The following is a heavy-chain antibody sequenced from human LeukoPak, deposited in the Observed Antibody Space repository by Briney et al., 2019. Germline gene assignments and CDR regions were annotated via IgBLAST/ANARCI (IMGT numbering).Heavy chain of an antibody. Sequence: ASVTVSCKASGYTFTSYYLHWVRQAPGQGLEWMGLINPSGGSTSYAQNFQGRVTMTRDTSTSTVYMELSSLRSEDTAIYYCAREMVDQLPPLSAWFDPWGQGTLVTVSS. J-gene: IGHJ5*02. CDR3: AREMVDQLPPLSAWFDP. D-gene: IGHD2-2*01. CDR2: INPSGGST. CDR1: GYTFTSYY. V-gene: IGHV1-46*01.